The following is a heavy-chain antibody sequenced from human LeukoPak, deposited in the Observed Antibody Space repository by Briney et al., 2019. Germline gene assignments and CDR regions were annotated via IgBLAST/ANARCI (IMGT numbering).Heavy chain of an antibody. V-gene: IGHV3-23*01. CDR3: AKLGTASPLGGVIYY. CDR2: ISGSGGST. CDR1: GFTFSSYA. J-gene: IGHJ4*02. D-gene: IGHD3-16*01. Sequence: PGGSLRLSCAASGFTFSSYAMSWVRQAPGKGLEWVSAISGSGGSTYYADSVKGRFTISRDNSKNTLYLQMNSLRAEDTAVYYCAKLGTASPLGGVIYYWGQGTLVTVSS.